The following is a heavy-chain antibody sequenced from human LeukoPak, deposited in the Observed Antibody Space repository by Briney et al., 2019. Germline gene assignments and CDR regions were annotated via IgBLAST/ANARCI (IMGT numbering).Heavy chain of an antibody. J-gene: IGHJ4*02. CDR2: ISWNSGSI. Sequence: GGSLRLSCAASGFTFDDFAMHWVRQAPGKGLEWASTISWNSGSIGYADSVKGRFTISRDNAKNSLYLQMNSLRPEDTALYYCAKDLRPYCSGGSCFSPFDYWGQGTLVTVSS. V-gene: IGHV3-9*01. CDR3: AKDLRPYCSGGSCFSPFDY. CDR1: GFTFDDFA. D-gene: IGHD2-15*01.